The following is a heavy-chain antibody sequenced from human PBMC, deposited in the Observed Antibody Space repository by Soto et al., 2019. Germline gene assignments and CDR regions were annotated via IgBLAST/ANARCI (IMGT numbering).Heavy chain of an antibody. D-gene: IGHD2-2*01. V-gene: IGHV1-58*01. CDR1: GFTFTSSA. CDR2: IVVGSGNT. CDR3: AAAGYCSSTSCHANYYYYGMDV. J-gene: IGHJ6*02. Sequence: GASVKVSCKASGFTFTSSAVQWVRQARGQRLEWIGWIVVGSGNTNYAQEFQERVTITRDMSTSTAYMELSSLRSEDTAVYYCAAAGYCSSTSCHANYYYYGMDVWGQGTTVTVSS.